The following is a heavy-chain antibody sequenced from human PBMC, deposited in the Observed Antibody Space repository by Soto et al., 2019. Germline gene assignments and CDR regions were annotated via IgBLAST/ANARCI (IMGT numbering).Heavy chain of an antibody. V-gene: IGHV1-46*01. CDR3: VRDRNWGNEDYFDY. CDR1: GYTVSSYY. CDR2: INPGAGAT. J-gene: IGHJ4*02. D-gene: IGHD7-27*01. Sequence: QVQLLQSGAEVKKPGASVKVSCKASGYTVSSYYIHWVRQAPGQGLEWMGIINPGAGATTYAQKFPGRITMTRDTSTSTVYMALSSLRSEDTAVYYCVRDRNWGNEDYFDYWGQGTLVTVSS.